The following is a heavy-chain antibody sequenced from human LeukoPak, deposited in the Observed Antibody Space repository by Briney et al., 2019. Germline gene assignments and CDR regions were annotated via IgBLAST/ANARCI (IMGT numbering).Heavy chain of an antibody. D-gene: IGHD3-10*01. CDR3: AKGGSRRVLWFVDGDYFDY. CDR1: GFTFSSYA. Sequence: TGGSLRLSCAASGFTFSSYAMSWVRQAPGKGLEWVSVISGSGGSTYYADSVKGRFTISRDNSKNTLYLQMNSLRAEDTAVYYCAKGGSRRVLWFVDGDYFDYWGQGTLVTVSS. CDR2: ISGSGGST. J-gene: IGHJ4*02. V-gene: IGHV3-23*01.